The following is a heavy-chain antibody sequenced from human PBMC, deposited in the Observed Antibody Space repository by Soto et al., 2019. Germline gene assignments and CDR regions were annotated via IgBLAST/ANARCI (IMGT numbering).Heavy chain of an antibody. CDR1: GDTFSSFA. CDR2: IIPIFRTP. CDR3: ARDKDREQLGGNYYYALDV. D-gene: IGHD1-1*01. Sequence: QVHLVQSGAEVKKPGSSVKVSCKASGDTFSSFAIRWVRQAPGQGLEWMGGIIPIFRTPKYGQKFQGRVTITADEPTSTAYMELSSLRSEDTAVYYCARDKDREQLGGNYYYALDVWGQGTTVIFAS. V-gene: IGHV1-69*12. J-gene: IGHJ6*02.